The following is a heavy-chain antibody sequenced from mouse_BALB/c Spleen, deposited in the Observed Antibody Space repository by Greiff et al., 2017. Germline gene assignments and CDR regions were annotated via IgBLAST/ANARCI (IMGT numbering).Heavy chain of an antibody. D-gene: IGHD2-10*02. CDR2: IYPGNVNT. CDR3: ARRGYGNYYYAMDY. CDR1: GYTFTSYY. V-gene: IGHV1S56*01. Sequence: VQLQQSGPELVKPGASVRISCKASGYTFTSYYIHWVKQRPGQGLEWIGWIYPGNVNTKYNEKFKGKATLTADKSSSTAYMQLSSLTSEDSAVYFCARRGYGNYYYAMDYWGQGTSVTVSS. J-gene: IGHJ4*01.